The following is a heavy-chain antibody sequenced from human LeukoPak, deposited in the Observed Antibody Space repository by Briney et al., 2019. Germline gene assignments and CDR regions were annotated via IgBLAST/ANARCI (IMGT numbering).Heavy chain of an antibody. CDR3: ARGEYYSDTSSYFDY. V-gene: IGHV3-30*03. J-gene: IGHJ4*02. D-gene: IGHD3-22*01. Sequence: GGSLRLSCAASGFTFSNYGMSWVCQAPGKGLEWVAVISYDGSNKYYADSVKGRFTISRDNSKNTLFVQMSSLRAEDTAVYYCARGEYYSDTSSYFDYWGQGTLVTVSS. CDR1: GFTFSNYG. CDR2: ISYDGSNK.